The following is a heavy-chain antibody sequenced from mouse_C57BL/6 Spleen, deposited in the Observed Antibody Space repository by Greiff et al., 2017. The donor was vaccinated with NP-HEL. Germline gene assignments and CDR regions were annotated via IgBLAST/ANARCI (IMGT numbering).Heavy chain of an antibody. J-gene: IGHJ4*01. V-gene: IGHV1-82*01. CDR3: ARVRDYAMDY. Sequence: VKLMESGPELVKPGASVKISCKASGYAFSSSWMNWVKQRPGKGLEWIGRIYPGDGDTNYNGKFKGKATLTADKSSSTAYMQLSSLTSEDSAVYFCARVRDYAMDYWGQGTSVTVSS. CDR1: GYAFSSSW. D-gene: IGHD2-14*01. CDR2: IYPGDGDT.